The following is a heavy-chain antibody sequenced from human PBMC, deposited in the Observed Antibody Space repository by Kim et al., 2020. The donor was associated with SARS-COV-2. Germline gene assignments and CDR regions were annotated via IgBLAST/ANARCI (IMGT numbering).Heavy chain of an antibody. V-gene: IGHV1-3*01. CDR3: ARDWGGSGTFDY. CDR2: INAGNGNT. J-gene: IGHJ4*02. Sequence: ASVKVSCKASGYTFTSYAMHWVRQAPGQRLEWMGWINAGNGNTKSSQKFQGRVTITRDTSASKAYMELSSLRSEDTAVYYCARDWGGSGTFDYWGQGTLVTVSS. CDR1: GYTFTSYA. D-gene: IGHD1-26*01.